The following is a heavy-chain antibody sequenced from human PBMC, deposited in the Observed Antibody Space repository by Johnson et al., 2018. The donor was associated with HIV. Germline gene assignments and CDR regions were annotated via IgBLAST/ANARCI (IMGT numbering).Heavy chain of an antibody. J-gene: IGHJ3*02. Sequence: VQLVESGGGLIQPGGSLRLSCVASGFTFSSYAMSWVRQAPGKGLEWVSAISGCGDTTFSADSVGGRFTISRDNSKNTLYLQMNSLRAEVTAVYYCAKDWARIAAAQFDIWGQGTMVTVSS. CDR2: ISGCGDTT. CDR1: GFTFSSYA. D-gene: IGHD6-13*01. V-gene: IGHV3-23*04. CDR3: AKDWARIAAAQFDI.